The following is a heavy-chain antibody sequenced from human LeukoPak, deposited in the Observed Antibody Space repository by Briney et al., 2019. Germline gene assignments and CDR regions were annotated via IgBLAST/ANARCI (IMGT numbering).Heavy chain of an antibody. J-gene: IGHJ4*02. Sequence: GGSLRLSCAASGFTFSDYYVMWMRQAPGKGVVGVSQISSCGGTIYYADSVKRRFIISRDNAKNSLSLQMNSLRAEDTAVYYCARRAGAYSHPYDYWGQETLVTVSS. CDR3: ARRAGAYSHPYDY. V-gene: IGHV3-11*04. CDR2: ISSCGGTI. D-gene: IGHD4/OR15-4a*01. CDR1: GFTFSDYY.